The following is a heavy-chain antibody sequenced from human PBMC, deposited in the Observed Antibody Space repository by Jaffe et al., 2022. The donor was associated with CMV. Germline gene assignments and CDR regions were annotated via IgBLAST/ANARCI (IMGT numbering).Heavy chain of an antibody. Sequence: QVQLQESGPGLVKPSQTLSLTCTVSGGSISSGGYYWSWIRQHPGKGLEWIGYIYYSGSTYYNPSLKSRVTISVDTSKNQFSLKLSSVTAADTAVYYCARAIPFDLSGTTSFLDPWGQGTLVTVSS. CDR1: GGSISSGGYY. CDR3: ARAIPFDLSGTTSFLDP. D-gene: IGHD4-17*01. J-gene: IGHJ5*02. V-gene: IGHV4-31*03. CDR2: IYYSGST.